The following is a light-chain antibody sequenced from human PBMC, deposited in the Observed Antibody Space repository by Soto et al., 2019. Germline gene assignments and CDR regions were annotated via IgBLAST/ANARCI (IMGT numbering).Light chain of an antibody. V-gene: IGKV3-20*01. J-gene: IGKJ3*01. CDR2: AAS. CDR3: QQYGDSPFT. CDR1: QIVTINS. Sequence: EVVLTQSPGTLSLSPGERATLSCRASQIVTINSLAWYQQKPGQPPRLLIYAASTRASAIPNRFSGSGSGTDFTLTISRLQPEDFALYYCQQYGDSPFTFGPGTRVDVK.